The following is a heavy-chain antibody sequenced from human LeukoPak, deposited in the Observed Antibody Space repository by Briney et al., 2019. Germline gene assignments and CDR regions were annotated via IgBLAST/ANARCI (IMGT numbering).Heavy chain of an antibody. CDR2: INHSGST. V-gene: IGHV4-34*01. Sequence: PSETLSLTCAVYGGSFSGYYWSWIRQPPGKGLEWIGEINHSGSTNYNPSLKSRVTISVDTSKNQFSLKLSSVTAADTAVYYCARVKNGYDFWSGYYTHENYYYYYMDVWGKGTTVTVSS. CDR1: GGSFSGYY. CDR3: ARVKNGYDFWSGYYTHENYYYYYMDV. J-gene: IGHJ6*03. D-gene: IGHD3-3*01.